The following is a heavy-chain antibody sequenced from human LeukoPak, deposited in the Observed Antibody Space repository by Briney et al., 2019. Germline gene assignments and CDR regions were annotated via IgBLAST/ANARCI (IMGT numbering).Heavy chain of an antibody. D-gene: IGHD2-2*02. J-gene: IGHJ5*02. CDR3: ARDAISYTGGWFDP. CDR2: IWYDGSNK. V-gene: IGHV3-33*01. Sequence: GGSLRPSCAASGFTFSSYGMHWVRQAPGKGLEWVAVIWYDGSNKYYADSVKGRFTISRDNSKNTLYLQMNSLRAEDTAVYYCARDAISYTGGWFDPWGQGTLVTVSS. CDR1: GFTFSSYG.